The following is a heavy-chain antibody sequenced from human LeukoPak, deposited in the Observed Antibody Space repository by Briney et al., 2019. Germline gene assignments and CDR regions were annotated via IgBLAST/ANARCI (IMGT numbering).Heavy chain of an antibody. V-gene: IGHV3-23*01. Sequence: GGSLRPSCAASGFTFSSYAMSWVRQAPGKGLEWVSAISGSGGSTYYADSVKGRFTISRDNSKNTLYLQMNSLRAEDTAVYYCAKDWYYYDSSGYYDWFDPWGQGTLVTVSS. D-gene: IGHD3-22*01. CDR2: ISGSGGST. CDR1: GFTFSSYA. J-gene: IGHJ5*02. CDR3: AKDWYYYDSSGYYDWFDP.